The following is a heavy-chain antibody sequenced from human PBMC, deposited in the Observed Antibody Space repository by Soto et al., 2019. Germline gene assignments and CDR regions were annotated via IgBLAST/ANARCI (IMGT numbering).Heavy chain of an antibody. D-gene: IGHD1-20*01. CDR2: ISYDGSNK. J-gene: IGHJ4*02. V-gene: IGHV3-30*18. CDR1: GFTFSSSG. Sequence: QVQLVESGGGVVQPGRSLRLSCAASGFTFSSSGMHWVRQAPGKGLEWVAVISYDGSNKFYADSVKGRFTISRDNFRNILYLQMNSLRAEDTAVYYCAKEFHSWNYFDYWGQGTLVTVSS. CDR3: AKEFHSWNYFDY.